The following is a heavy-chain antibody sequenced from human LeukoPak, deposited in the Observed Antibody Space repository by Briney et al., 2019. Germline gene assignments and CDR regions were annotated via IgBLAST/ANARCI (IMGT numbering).Heavy chain of an antibody. D-gene: IGHD2-21*01. J-gene: IGHJ5*02. Sequence: PSETLSLTCTVSGGSISSSSYYWSWIRQPPGKGLEWIGYIYYSGSTNYNPSLKSRVTISVDTSKNQFSLKLSSVTAADTAVYYCARHPPHHRLRYSRFDPWGQGTLVTVSS. CDR1: GGSISSSSYY. CDR2: IYYSGST. CDR3: ARHPPHHRLRYSRFDP. V-gene: IGHV4-61*05.